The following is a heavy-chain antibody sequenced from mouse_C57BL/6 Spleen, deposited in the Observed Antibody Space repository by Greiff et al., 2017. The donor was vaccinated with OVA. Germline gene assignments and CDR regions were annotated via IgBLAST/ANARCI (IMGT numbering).Heavy chain of an antibody. J-gene: IGHJ3*01. CDR2: IYPGNSDT. CDR1: GYTFTSYW. Sequence: VQLQQSGAELVRPGASVTLSCKTSGYTFTSYWMHWVNQRPGQGLEWIGAIYPGNSDTSYNQKFKGKAKLTAVTSASTAYMELISLTNEDSAVYYFTSSYYSNSPWFAYWGQGTLVTVSA. V-gene: IGHV1-5*01. CDR3: TSSYYSNSPWFAY. D-gene: IGHD2-5*01.